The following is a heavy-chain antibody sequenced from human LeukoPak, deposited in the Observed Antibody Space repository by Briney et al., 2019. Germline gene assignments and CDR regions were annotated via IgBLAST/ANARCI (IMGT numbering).Heavy chain of an antibody. CDR2: ISGIVGST. Sequence: PGGSLRLSCAASGFTFSSYARSWVRQAPGKGLEWVSDISGIVGSTYYGDSVKGRFTSSRDNSMKTMYLRMNSLRAEDTAVYYCVRRRTGGSSKFPWDYWGQGTLVTVSS. CDR1: GFTFSSYA. D-gene: IGHD1-26*01. J-gene: IGHJ4*02. V-gene: IGHV3-23*01. CDR3: VRRRTGGSSKFPWDY.